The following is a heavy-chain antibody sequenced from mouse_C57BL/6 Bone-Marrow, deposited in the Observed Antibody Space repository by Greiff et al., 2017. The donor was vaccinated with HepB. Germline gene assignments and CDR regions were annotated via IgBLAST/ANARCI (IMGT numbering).Heavy chain of an antibody. Sequence: VQLQESGPGLVAPSQSLSITCTVSGFSLTSYAISWVRQPPGKGLEWLGVIWTGGGTNYNSALKSRLSISKDNSKSQVFLKMNSLQTDDTARYYCARWDGYYVDYAMDYWGQGTSVTVSS. CDR2: IWTGGGT. CDR3: ARWDGYYVDYAMDY. D-gene: IGHD2-3*01. J-gene: IGHJ4*01. V-gene: IGHV2-9-1*01. CDR1: GFSLTSYA.